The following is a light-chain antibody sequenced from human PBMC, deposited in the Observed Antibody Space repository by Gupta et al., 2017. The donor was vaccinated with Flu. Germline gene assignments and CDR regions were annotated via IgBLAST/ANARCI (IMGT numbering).Light chain of an antibody. J-gene: IGKJ2*01. CDR2: DAS. CDR3: QKYSKGPAYT. CDR1: QSVGTY. Sequence: EIVLTQSPATLSLSPGERATLSCRASQSVGTYLAWYQQKPGKTPRLLIYDASNMATGIPARFSGSGSGTDFTLTISSLEPEDFAIYYCQKYSKGPAYTFGPGTKVEI. V-gene: IGKV3-11*01.